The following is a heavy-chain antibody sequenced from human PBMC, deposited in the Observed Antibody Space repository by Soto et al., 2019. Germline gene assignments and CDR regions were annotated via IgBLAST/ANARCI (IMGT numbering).Heavy chain of an antibody. D-gene: IGHD3-22*01. Sequence: QVQLQESGPGLVKPSETLSLTCTVSGGSISSYYWSWIRQPPGKGLEWIGYIYYSGSTNYNPSLKSRVTRSVDTSKNQFSLKLSSVTAADTAVYYCARLAYYYDSSGYYCCDAFDIWGQGTMVTVSS. CDR1: GGSISSYY. CDR3: ARLAYYYDSSGYYCCDAFDI. J-gene: IGHJ3*02. CDR2: IYYSGST. V-gene: IGHV4-59*08.